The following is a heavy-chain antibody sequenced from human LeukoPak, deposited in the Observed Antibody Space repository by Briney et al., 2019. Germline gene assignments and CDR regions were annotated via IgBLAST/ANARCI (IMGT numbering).Heavy chain of an antibody. CDR1: GYTFSLYY. V-gene: IGHV1-46*01. J-gene: IGHJ4*02. Sequence: ASVKVSCKASGYTFSLYYLHWVRQAPGRGPEWMGMINPGDGSTTYRQKFKGRVTMTRDMSTRTIYMELSGLKFEDTAVYYCARDAGSSWHNWGQGTLVTVSS. CDR3: ARDAGSSWHN. D-gene: IGHD6-13*01. CDR2: INPGDGST.